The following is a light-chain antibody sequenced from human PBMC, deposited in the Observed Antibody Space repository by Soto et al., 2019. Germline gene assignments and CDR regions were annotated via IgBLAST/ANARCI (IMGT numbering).Light chain of an antibody. CDR1: SSNIGNNY. Sequence: QSVLTQPPSVSAAPGQKVTISCSGSSSNIGNNYVSWYQQLPGTAPKLLIYENNKRPSGSPDRFSGSKSGTSATLGITGLQTGDEADYYCGTWDSSLSAGVFGGGTQLTVL. J-gene: IGLJ2*01. CDR3: GTWDSSLSAGV. CDR2: ENN. V-gene: IGLV1-51*02.